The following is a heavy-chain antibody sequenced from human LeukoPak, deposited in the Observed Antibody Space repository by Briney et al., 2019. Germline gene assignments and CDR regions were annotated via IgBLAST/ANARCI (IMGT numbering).Heavy chain of an antibody. D-gene: IGHD3-10*01. Sequence: SETLSLTCIVSGGSISNSNYYWGWIRQPPGRGLEWIGSIFYDGSSDYNPSLKSRVTISVDTSKNKFSLKVNSVTAADTAVYFCARYYGSGRDGDYWGQGTLVTVSS. J-gene: IGHJ4*02. V-gene: IGHV4-39*01. CDR3: ARYYGSGRDGDY. CDR2: IFYDGSS. CDR1: GGSISNSNYY.